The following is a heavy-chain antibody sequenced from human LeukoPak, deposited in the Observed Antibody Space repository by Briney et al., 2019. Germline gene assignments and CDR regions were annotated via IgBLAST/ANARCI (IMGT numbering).Heavy chain of an antibody. CDR1: GFTFSSYG. CDR2: IRYDGSNK. V-gene: IGHV3-30*02. D-gene: IGHD6-13*01. CDR3: ARDRAAAGTPQDY. Sequence: GGSLRLSCAASGFTFSSYGMHWVRQAPGKGLEWVAFIRYDGSNKYYADSVKGRFTISRDNSKNTLYLQMNSLRAEDTAVYYCARDRAAAGTPQDYWGQGTLVTVSS. J-gene: IGHJ4*02.